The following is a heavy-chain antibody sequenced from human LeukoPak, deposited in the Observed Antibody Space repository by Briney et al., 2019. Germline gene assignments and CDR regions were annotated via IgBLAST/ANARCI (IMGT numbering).Heavy chain of an antibody. Sequence: GASVKVSCKASGGTFSSYAISWVRQAPGQGLEWMGGIIPIFGTANYAQKFQGRVTITTDESTSTAYMELSSLRSEDTAVYYCATWTIAAPDYYYYYMDVWGKGTTVTVSS. D-gene: IGHD6-6*01. V-gene: IGHV1-69*05. CDR2: IIPIFGTA. CDR3: ATWTIAAPDYYYYYMDV. CDR1: GGTFSSYA. J-gene: IGHJ6*03.